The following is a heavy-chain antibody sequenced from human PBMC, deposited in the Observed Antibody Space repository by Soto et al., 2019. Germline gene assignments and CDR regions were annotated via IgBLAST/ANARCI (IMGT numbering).Heavy chain of an antibody. V-gene: IGHV3-23*01. J-gene: IGHJ4*02. CDR3: AKDQVGIAVAGLFDY. Sequence: EVQLLESGGGLVQPGGSQRLSWAASGFTFSSDTMSRLRLAPGKGLEWVSAISGSGGSTYYAYSLKGRFTISRDNSNNTLYLQMNSLRAEDTALYYCAKDQVGIAVAGLFDYWGQGTLVTVSS. CDR1: GFTFSSDT. D-gene: IGHD6-19*01. CDR2: ISGSGGST.